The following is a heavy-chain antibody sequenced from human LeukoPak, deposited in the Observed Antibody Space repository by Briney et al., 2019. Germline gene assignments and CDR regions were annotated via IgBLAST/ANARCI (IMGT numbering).Heavy chain of an antibody. CDR1: GYTFTRYG. CDR3: ARSLDASWLQCPEF. CDR2: IRTYNGNT. Sequence: GASVKVSCKTSGYTFTRYGITWVRQAPGQGLEWMGWIRTYNGNTNYAQKLQGRVTMTTDTSTSTAYMELRSLRYDDTAVYYCARSLDASWLQCPEFWGQGTLVTVSP. V-gene: IGHV1-18*01. J-gene: IGHJ4*02. D-gene: IGHD5-24*01.